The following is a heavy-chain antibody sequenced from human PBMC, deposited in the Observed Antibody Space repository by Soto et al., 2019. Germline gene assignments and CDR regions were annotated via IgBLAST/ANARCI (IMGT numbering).Heavy chain of an antibody. V-gene: IGHV1-3*01. J-gene: IGHJ4*02. Sequence: ASVKVSCKTPGYIFTRYNIHWVRQAPGQRLEWMGWINAGNGNTKYSQKFQGRVTITRDTSASTVYMELSSLTFEDTAVYYCARSRAVAGSYFFDYWGQGTLVTVSS. CDR2: INAGNGNT. CDR3: ARSRAVAGSYFFDY. D-gene: IGHD6-13*01. CDR1: GYIFTRYN.